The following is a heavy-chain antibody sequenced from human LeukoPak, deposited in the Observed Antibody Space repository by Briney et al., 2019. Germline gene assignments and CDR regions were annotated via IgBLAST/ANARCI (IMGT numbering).Heavy chain of an antibody. V-gene: IGHV3-53*01. CDR1: GFTVRSNY. CDR2: IDSGVST. Sequence: GGSLRLSCAASGFTVRSNYMSGVRQAPGKGREGVAVIDSGVSTYYANSVQVRFTIYKDNSNNTLYLQMNSLRAEDTAVYYCARDYCCGGTCYSGYGYWGQGTLVTVSS. J-gene: IGHJ4*02. CDR3: ARDYCCGGTCYSGYGY. D-gene: IGHD2-15*01.